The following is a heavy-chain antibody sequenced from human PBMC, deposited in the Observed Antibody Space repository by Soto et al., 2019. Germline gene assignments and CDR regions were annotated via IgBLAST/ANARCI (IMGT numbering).Heavy chain of an antibody. CDR3: ARSGGLDRDFNY. D-gene: IGHD2-15*01. J-gene: IGHJ4*02. CDR2: IIPMFDTP. CDR1: GGTFSSDS. V-gene: IGHV1-69*12. Sequence: QVQLVQSGAEVKKPGSSVKVSCKASGGTFSSDSFSWVRQAPGQGLEWMGGIIPMFDTPIYAQKFQDRVTITADESTSTDTMRLGSRRSGDTAVFYCARSGGLDRDFNYWGQGSLVPVSS.